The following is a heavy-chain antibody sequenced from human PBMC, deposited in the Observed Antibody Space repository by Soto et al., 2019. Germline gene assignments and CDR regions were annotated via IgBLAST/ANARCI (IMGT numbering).Heavy chain of an antibody. CDR2: ISYVGSNE. CDR1: GFTFSSYG. Sequence: GGSLRLSCAASGFTFSSYGMHWVRQAPGKGLEWVAVISYVGSNEYYADSVKGRFTISRDNSKNTLYLQMNSLGAEDTAVYYCAKGVVIYSFPYYFDYWGQGTLVTVSS. V-gene: IGHV3-30*18. CDR3: AKGVVIYSFPYYFDY. J-gene: IGHJ4*02. D-gene: IGHD3-22*01.